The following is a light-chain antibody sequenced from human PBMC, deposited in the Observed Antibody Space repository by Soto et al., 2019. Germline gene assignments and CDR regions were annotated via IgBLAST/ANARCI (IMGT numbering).Light chain of an antibody. Sequence: DIQMTQSPSSLSASVGDRVTITCQASQDIKTNLNWFQQKSGKAPRLLVYDASNLETGLTSRVSGIGSGTEFTLTNSSLQPEDAATYYCQQYDKFPFTFGPGTKVDI. V-gene: IGKV1-33*01. J-gene: IGKJ3*01. CDR2: DAS. CDR3: QQYDKFPFT. CDR1: QDIKTN.